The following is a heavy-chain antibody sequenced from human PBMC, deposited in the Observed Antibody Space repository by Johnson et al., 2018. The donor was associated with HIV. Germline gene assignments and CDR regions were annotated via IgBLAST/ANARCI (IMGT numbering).Heavy chain of an antibody. Sequence: VQLVESGGGVVQPGRSLRLSCAASGFTFSSYAMHWVCQAPGKGLEWVAVISYDGSNKYYADSVKGRFTISRDNSKNTLYLQMNSLRAEDTAVYYCARDGAYSSSWYSAFDIWGQGTMVTVSS. CDR3: ARDGAYSSSWYSAFDI. J-gene: IGHJ3*02. D-gene: IGHD6-13*01. CDR1: GFTFSSYA. V-gene: IGHV3-30*04. CDR2: ISYDGSNK.